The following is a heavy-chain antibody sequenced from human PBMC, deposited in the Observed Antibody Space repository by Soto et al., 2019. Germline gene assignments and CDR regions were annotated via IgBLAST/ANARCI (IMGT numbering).Heavy chain of an antibody. CDR2: INHSGST. V-gene: IGHV4-34*01. CDR1: GGSFSGYY. D-gene: IGHD6-19*01. J-gene: IGHJ4*02. Sequence: SETLSLTCAVYGGSFSGYYWSWIRQPPGKGLEWIGEINHSGSTNYNPSLKSRVTISVDTSKNQFSLKLSSVTAADTAVYYCARGLRYSSGWSARRGDYWGQGTLVTVSS. CDR3: ARGLRYSSGWSARRGDY.